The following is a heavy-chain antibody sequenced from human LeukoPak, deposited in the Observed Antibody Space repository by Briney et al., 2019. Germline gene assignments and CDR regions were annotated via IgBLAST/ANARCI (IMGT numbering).Heavy chain of an antibody. V-gene: IGHV3-21*01. CDR2: ISSRSSYI. D-gene: IGHD3-10*01. CDR3: ARDRWYYYGSGTPYFDY. Sequence: GGSLRLSCAASGLTFSSYSMSWVRQAPGKGLEWVSSISSRSSYIYYADSVKGRFTITRDNAKNSPYLQMNSLRAEDTAVYYCARDRWYYYGSGTPYFDYWGQGTLVTVSS. CDR1: GLTFSSYS. J-gene: IGHJ4*02.